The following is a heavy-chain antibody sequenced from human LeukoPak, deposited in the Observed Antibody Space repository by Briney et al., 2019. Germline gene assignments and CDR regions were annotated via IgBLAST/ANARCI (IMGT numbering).Heavy chain of an antibody. D-gene: IGHD6-19*01. J-gene: IGHJ4*02. CDR3: ARATGYSSGWENFFDY. Sequence: GGSLRLSYAASGFTFSSYSMNWVRQAPGKGLEWVSSISTSNNYTSYADSVKGRFTISRDNAKNSLYLQMNSLRAEDTALYFCARATGYSSGWENFFDYWGQGTLVTVSS. CDR1: GFTFSSYS. CDR2: ISTSNNYT. V-gene: IGHV3-21*01.